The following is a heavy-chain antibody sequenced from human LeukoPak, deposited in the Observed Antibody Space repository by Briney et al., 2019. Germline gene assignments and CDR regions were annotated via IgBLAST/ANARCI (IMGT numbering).Heavy chain of an antibody. V-gene: IGHV3-73*01. Sequence: GGSLRLSCAASGFTFSGSAMHWVRQASGKGLEWVGRIRSKANSYATAYAASVKGRITISRDDSKNTAYLQINSLKTEDTAVYYCTRGTGIVGATVEYWGQGTLVTVSS. CDR2: IRSKANSYAT. CDR3: TRGTGIVGATVEY. D-gene: IGHD1-26*01. CDR1: GFTFSGSA. J-gene: IGHJ4*02.